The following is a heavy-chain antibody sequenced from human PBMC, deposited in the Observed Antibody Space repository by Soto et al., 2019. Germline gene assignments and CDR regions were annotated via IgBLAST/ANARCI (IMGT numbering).Heavy chain of an antibody. J-gene: IGHJ4*02. V-gene: IGHV4-31*03. Sequence: QVQLQESGPGLVKPSQTLSLICTVSGTSITSGGYYWSWIRQHPGKGPERIGCIYSSGSTSYNPSLKSRLAMSVDTSKNQFSLSLSSVTAADTAVYYCTRGTLHWGQGTLVTVSS. CDR3: TRGTLH. CDR2: IYSSGST. CDR1: GTSITSGGYY.